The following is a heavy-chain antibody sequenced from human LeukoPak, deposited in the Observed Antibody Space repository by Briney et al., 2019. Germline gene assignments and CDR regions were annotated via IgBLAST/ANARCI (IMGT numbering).Heavy chain of an antibody. J-gene: IGHJ6*02. CDR3: VKDILAVVVAATPYYYYGMDV. CDR2: ISGSGAYI. V-gene: IGHV3-43*02. D-gene: IGHD2-15*01. Sequence: GGSLRLSCAASAFTFSGYAINWVRQAPGKGLEWVSAISGSGAYIYYADSVKGRFTISRDNSKNSLYLQMNSLRTEDTALYYRVKDILAVVVAATPYYYYGMDVWGQGTTVTVSS. CDR1: AFTFSGYA.